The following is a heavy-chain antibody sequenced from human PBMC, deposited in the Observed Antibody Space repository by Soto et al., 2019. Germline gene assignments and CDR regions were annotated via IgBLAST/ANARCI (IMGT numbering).Heavy chain of an antibody. V-gene: IGHV4-59*01. D-gene: IGHD4-17*01. CDR2: IYYSGST. J-gene: IGHJ6*03. CDR1: GGSISSYY. Sequence: PSETLSLTCTVSGGSISSYYWSWIRQPPGKGLEWIGYIYYSGSTNYNPSLKSRVTISVDTSKNQFSLKLSSVTAADTAVYYCARSYGDYEYYYMDVWGKGTTVTVSS. CDR3: ARSYGDYEYYYMDV.